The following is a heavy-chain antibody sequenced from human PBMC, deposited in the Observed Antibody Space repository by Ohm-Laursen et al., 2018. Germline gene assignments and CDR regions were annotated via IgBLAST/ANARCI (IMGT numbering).Heavy chain of an antibody. CDR2: IRSRTHSGTS. J-gene: IGHJ4*02. V-gene: IGHV3-49*03. CDR3: SRAYYYGSESYYEDYFDY. D-gene: IGHD3-10*01. Sequence: SLRLSCTASGFTFDDYAMSWFRQAPGKGLEWVGFIRSRTHSGTSEYAASVKGRFSISRDDSKSIAYLQMNSLKTEDTAVYYCSRAYYYGSESYYEDYFDYWGQGTLVTVSA. CDR1: GFTFDDYA.